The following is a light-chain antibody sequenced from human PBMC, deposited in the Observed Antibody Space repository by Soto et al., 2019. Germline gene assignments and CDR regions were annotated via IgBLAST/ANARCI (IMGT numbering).Light chain of an antibody. CDR1: SSDIGSYNR. CDR2: EVS. Sequence: QSVLTQPPSVSGSPGQSVTISCSGTSSDIGSYNRVSWYQQPPGTAPKLMIYEVSNRPSGVPDRFSGSKSGSTASLTISGLQAEDEAIYYCCLYRSGNTLFGGGTKLTV. J-gene: IGLJ2*01. V-gene: IGLV2-18*01. CDR3: CLYRSGNTL.